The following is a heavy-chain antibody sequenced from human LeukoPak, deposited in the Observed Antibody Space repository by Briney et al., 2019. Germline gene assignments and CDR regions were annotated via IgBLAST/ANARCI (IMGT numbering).Heavy chain of an antibody. J-gene: IGHJ4*02. V-gene: IGHV3-23*01. D-gene: IGHD5-24*01. CDR2: ISGSGGST. CDR3: AKSRGRWLQFFPGDY. Sequence: PGGSLRLSCAASGFTFSSYAMSWFRQAPGKGLKWSSAISGSGGSTYYADSVKGRFTISRDNSKNTLYLQMNSLRAEDTAVYYCAKSRGRWLQFFPGDYWGQGTLVTVSS. CDR1: GFTFSSYA.